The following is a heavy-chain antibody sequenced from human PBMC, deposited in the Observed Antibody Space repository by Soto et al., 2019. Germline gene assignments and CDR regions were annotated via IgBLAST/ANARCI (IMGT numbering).Heavy chain of an antibody. CDR2: IWYDGSNK. D-gene: IGHD3-22*01. CDR1: GFTFSSYG. CDR3: ARDHRYYYFSSRSYSSCGMDV. J-gene: IGHJ6*02. Sequence: AGGSLRLSCAASGFTFSSYGMHWVRQAPGKGLEWVAVIWYDGSNKYYADSVKGRFTISRDNSKNTLYLQMNSLRAEDTAVYYCARDHRYYYFSSRSYSSCGMDVRGPAPSGTLSS. V-gene: IGHV3-33*01.